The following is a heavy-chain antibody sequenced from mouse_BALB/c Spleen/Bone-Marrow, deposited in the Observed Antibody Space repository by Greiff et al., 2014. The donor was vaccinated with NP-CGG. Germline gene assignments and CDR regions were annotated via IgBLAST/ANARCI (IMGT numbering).Heavy chain of an antibody. CDR1: GFSLTGYG. Sequence: VKLVESGPGLVAPSQSLSITCTVSGFSLTGYGVNWVRQPPGKGLEWLGMIWGDGSTDCNSALKSRLSISEDNSKSQVFLKMNSLQTDDTARYYCAREGDCSLYAMDYWGQGTSVTVSS. V-gene: IGHV2-6-7*01. CDR2: IWGDGST. J-gene: IGHJ4*01. CDR3: AREGDCSLYAMDY.